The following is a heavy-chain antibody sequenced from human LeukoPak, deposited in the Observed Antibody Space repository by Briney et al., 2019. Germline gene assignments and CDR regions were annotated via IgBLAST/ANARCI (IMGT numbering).Heavy chain of an antibody. D-gene: IGHD3-9*01. CDR3: ARYLLRCFDSPGWFDP. J-gene: IGHJ5*02. CDR1: GGSISSYY. V-gene: IGHV4-4*07. Sequence: SETLSLTCTVSGGSISSYYWSWIRQPAGKGLEWIGRIYTSGSTNYNPSLKSRVTMSVDTSKNQFSLKLSSVTAADTAVYYCARYLLRCFDSPGWFDPCGQGTLVTVSS. CDR2: IYTSGST.